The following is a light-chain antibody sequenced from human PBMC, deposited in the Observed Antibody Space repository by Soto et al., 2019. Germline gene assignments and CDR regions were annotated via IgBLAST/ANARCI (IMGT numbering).Light chain of an antibody. Sequence: DIQMTQSPSTLSASVGDRVTITCRAIQSISSWLAWYQQKPGKAPKLLIYKASSLESGDPSRFSGSGSGTEFTLTISSLQPDDFATYYCQQYNSYWTFGQGTKVEIK. V-gene: IGKV1-5*03. J-gene: IGKJ1*01. CDR1: QSISSW. CDR3: QQYNSYWT. CDR2: KAS.